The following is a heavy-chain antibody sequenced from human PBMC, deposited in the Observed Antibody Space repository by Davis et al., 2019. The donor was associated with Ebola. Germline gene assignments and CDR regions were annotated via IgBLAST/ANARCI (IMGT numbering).Heavy chain of an antibody. V-gene: IGHV1-2*04. D-gene: IGHD4-11*01. CDR2: INPNSGGT. J-gene: IGHJ6*02. Sequence: ASVKVSCKASGYTFTGYYMHWVRQAPGQGLEWMGWINPNSGGTNYAQKFQGWVTMTRDTSISTAYMELSRLRSDDTAVYYCARAFGSNYPYSPEEGWTHYYYYGMDVWGQGTTVTVSS. CDR1: GYTFTGYY. CDR3: ARAFGSNYPYSPEEGWTHYYYYGMDV.